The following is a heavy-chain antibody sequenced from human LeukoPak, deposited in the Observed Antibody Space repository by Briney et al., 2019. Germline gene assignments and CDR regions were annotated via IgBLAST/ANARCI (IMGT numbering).Heavy chain of an antibody. CDR2: INSDGTII. CDR1: GFTFSSYW. J-gene: IGHJ4*02. V-gene: IGHV3-74*01. Sequence: GGSLRLSCAASGFTFSSYWMHWVRQAPGEGLVWVSRINSDGTIIGYADSVKGRFTISRDNAKNTLYLQMNSLRADDAAVYYCARSMYCGGDCYYYFDYWGQGTLVTVAS. CDR3: ARSMYCGGDCYYYFDY. D-gene: IGHD2-21*02.